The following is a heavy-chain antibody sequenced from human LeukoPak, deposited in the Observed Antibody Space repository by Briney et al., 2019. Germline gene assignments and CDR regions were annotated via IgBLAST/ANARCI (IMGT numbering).Heavy chain of an antibody. CDR1: GFTFSDHY. D-gene: IGHD4-11*01. CDR2: IYHSGST. V-gene: IGHV4-30-2*01. CDR3: ARAVTTVTTGFDP. J-gene: IGHJ5*02. Sequence: LRLSCAASGFTFSDHYMDWIRQPPGKGLEWIGYIYHSGSTYYNPSLKSRVTISVDRSKNQFSLKLSSVTAADTAVYYCARAVTTVTTGFDPWGQGTLVTVSS.